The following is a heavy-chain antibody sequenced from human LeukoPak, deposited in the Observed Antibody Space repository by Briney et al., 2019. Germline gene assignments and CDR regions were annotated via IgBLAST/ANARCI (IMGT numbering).Heavy chain of an antibody. D-gene: IGHD6-19*01. CDR3: AREGAVAGGFDY. J-gene: IGHJ4*02. Sequence: PSETLSLTCTVSGGSISSYYWSWIRQPPGKGLEWIGYIYYSGSTNYNPSLKSRVTISVDTSKNQFPLKLSSVTAADTAVYYCAREGAVAGGFDYWGQGTLVTVSS. V-gene: IGHV4-59*01. CDR1: GGSISSYY. CDR2: IYYSGST.